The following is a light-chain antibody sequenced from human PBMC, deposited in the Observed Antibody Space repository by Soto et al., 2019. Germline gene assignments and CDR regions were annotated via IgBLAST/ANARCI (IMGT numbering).Light chain of an antibody. Sequence: EIVMTQSPATLSVSPGERATLSCRASQSVSSNLAWYQQKPGQAPRLLIYGASTRANGIPARFSGSGSGTEFTLTISSLQSEDFAVYYCQQYNNWPRRTFGQGTKVEIK. J-gene: IGKJ1*01. CDR3: QQYNNWPRRT. V-gene: IGKV3-15*01. CDR1: QSVSSN. CDR2: GAS.